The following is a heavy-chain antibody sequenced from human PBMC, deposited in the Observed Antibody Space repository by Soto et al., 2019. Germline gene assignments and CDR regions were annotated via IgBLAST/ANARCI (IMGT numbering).Heavy chain of an antibody. J-gene: IGHJ4*02. V-gene: IGHV1-69*01. CDR2: TITFFGAA. Sequence: QVQLVQSGAEVRKPGSSVRVSCKASGGRFSTYAFNWVRQAPGQGLEWLGGTITFFGAAMYAQKFQGRVTITADDLTTTAYMELSGLRSEDTAVYFCAKKVTIYAVDPADYWGQGTQVAVSS. D-gene: IGHD3-3*01. CDR3: AKKVTIYAVDPADY. CDR1: GGRFSTYA.